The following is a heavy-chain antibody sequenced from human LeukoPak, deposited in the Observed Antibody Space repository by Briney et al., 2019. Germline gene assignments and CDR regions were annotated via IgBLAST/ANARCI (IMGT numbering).Heavy chain of an antibody. D-gene: IGHD2-2*01. J-gene: IGHJ4*02. CDR3: ARLVVVVPAAPVSFFDY. CDR2: IYYSGST. V-gene: IGHV4-39*01. CDR1: GGSISSSSYY. Sequence: SETLSLTCTVSGGSISSSSYYWGWIRQPPGKGLEWIGSIYYSGSTYYNPYLKSRVTISVDTSKNQFSLKLSSVTAADTAVYYCARLVVVVPAAPVSFFDYWGQGTLVTVSS.